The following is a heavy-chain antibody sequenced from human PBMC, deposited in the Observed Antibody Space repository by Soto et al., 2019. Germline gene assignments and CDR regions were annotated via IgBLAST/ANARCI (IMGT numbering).Heavy chain of an antibody. J-gene: IGHJ3*02. CDR1: GFTFSSYW. CDR2: INSDGSST. D-gene: IGHD4-17*01. CDR3: ARDRDYGGFWDAFDI. Sequence: GGSLRLSCAASGFTFSSYWMHWVRQAPGKGLVWVSRINSDGSSTSYADSVKGRFTISRDNAKNTLYLQMNSLRAEDTAVYYCARDRDYGGFWDAFDIWGQGTMVTVS. V-gene: IGHV3-74*01.